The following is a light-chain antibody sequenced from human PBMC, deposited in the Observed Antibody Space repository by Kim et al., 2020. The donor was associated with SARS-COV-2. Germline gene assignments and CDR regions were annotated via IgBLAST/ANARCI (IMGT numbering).Light chain of an antibody. Sequence: PGERATLSCRASQSVSSSYLAWYQQKPGQAPRLLIYGASSRATGIPDRFSGSGSGTDFTLTISRLEPEDFAVYYCQQYGSSPETFGQGTKV. V-gene: IGKV3-20*01. CDR2: GAS. CDR1: QSVSSSY. CDR3: QQYGSSPET. J-gene: IGKJ1*01.